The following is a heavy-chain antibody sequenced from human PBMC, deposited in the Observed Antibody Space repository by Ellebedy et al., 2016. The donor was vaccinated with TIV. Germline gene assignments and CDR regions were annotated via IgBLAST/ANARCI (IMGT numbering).Heavy chain of an antibody. V-gene: IGHV3-21*06. J-gene: IGHJ5*02. D-gene: IGHD1-26*01. CDR1: GFTFSNYI. Sequence: GGSLRLSCATSGFTFSNYIMNWVRQAPGKGLEWVSSISSSGDHGYYADSVKGRFTSSRDNDRNLLLLQMDSLRVEDTAVYYCARGGDVGGRGWFDTWGQGTLVTVSS. CDR2: ISSSGDHG. CDR3: ARGGDVGGRGWFDT.